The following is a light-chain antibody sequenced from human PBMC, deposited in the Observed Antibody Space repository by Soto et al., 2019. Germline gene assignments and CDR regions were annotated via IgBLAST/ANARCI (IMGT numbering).Light chain of an antibody. CDR3: CSYAGSHTVV. Sequence: QSALTQPASVSGSPGQSITISCTGTSSDVGGYNYVSWYQQHPGKAPKVMIYDVNKRPSGVPDRFSGPKSGNTASLTISGLQAEDEADYYCCSYAGSHTVVFGGGTQLTVL. CDR1: SSDVGGYNY. CDR2: DVN. V-gene: IGLV2-11*01. J-gene: IGLJ2*01.